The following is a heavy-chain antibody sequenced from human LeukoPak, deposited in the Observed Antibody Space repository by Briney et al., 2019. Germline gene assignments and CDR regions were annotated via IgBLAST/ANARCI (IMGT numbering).Heavy chain of an antibody. V-gene: IGHV3-30-3*01. Sequence: GGSLRLSCVVSGFTFSSYAMHWVRQAPGKGLEWVVVISYDGSNKYYADSVKGRFTISRDNSKNTLYLQMNSLRAEDTAVYYCARETPSQPFDYWGQGTLVTVSS. J-gene: IGHJ4*02. CDR2: ISYDGSNK. CDR1: GFTFSSYA. CDR3: ARETPSQPFDY.